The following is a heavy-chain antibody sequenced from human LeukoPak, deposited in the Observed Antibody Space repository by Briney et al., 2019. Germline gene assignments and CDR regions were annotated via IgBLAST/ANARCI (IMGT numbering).Heavy chain of an antibody. V-gene: IGHV3-23*01. CDR3: AKEVYYYGSGYDY. CDR2: ISGSGGST. Sequence: GGTLRLSCAASGFTFSSYGMSWVRQAPGKGLEWVSAISGSGGSTYYADSVKGRFTISRDNSKNTLYLQMNSLRAEDTAVYYCAKEVYYYGSGYDYWGQGTLVTVSS. CDR1: GFTFSSYG. J-gene: IGHJ4*02. D-gene: IGHD3-10*01.